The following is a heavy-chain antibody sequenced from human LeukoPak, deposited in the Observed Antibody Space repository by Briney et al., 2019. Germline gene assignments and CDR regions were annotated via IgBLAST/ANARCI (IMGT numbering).Heavy chain of an antibody. CDR2: IIPILGIA. CDR3: AREPTYYDFWSGYYTPFDY. CDR1: GGTFSSYT. J-gene: IGHJ4*02. D-gene: IGHD3-3*01. Sequence: SVKVSCKASGGTFSSYTISWVRQAPGQGLEWMGRIIPILGIANYAQKFQGRVTITADKSTSTAYMELSSLRSEDMAVYYCAREPTYYDFWSGYYTPFDYWGQGTLVTVSS. V-gene: IGHV1-69*04.